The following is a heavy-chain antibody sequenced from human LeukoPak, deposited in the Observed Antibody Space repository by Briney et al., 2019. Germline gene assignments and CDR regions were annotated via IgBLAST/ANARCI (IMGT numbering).Heavy chain of an antibody. CDR1: GGSFSGYY. CDR2: INHSGST. J-gene: IGHJ5*02. Sequence: SETLSLTCAVYGGSFSGYYWSWIRQPPGKGLEWIGEINHSGSTSYNPSLKSRVTISVDTSKNQFSLKLSSVTAADTAVYYCARGRRYSSSSSWFDPWGQGTLVTVSS. CDR3: ARGRRYSSSSSWFDP. V-gene: IGHV4-34*01. D-gene: IGHD6-13*01.